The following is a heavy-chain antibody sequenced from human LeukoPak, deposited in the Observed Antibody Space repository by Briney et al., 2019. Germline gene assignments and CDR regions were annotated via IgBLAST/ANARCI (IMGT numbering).Heavy chain of an antibody. D-gene: IGHD6-19*01. V-gene: IGHV1-24*01. CDR1: GYTLTELS. CDR3: ARDTRYSSGPRAFDI. Sequence: GASVKVSCKVSGYTLTELSMHWVRQAPGKGLEWMGGFDPEDGETIYAQKFQGRVTMTEDTSTDTAYMELSSLRSEDTAVYYCARDTRYSSGPRAFDIWGQGTMVTVSS. CDR2: FDPEDGET. J-gene: IGHJ3*02.